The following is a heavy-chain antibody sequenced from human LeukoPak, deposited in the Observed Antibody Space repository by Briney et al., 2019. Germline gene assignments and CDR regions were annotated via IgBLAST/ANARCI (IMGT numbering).Heavy chain of an antibody. D-gene: IGHD3-22*01. CDR1: GYXFTSYY. V-gene: IGHV1-46*01. J-gene: IGHJ3*02. CDR2: INPSGGST. Sequence: ASVKVSCKASGYXFTSYYIHWVRQAPGQGREWLGIINPSGGSTSYAQKFQGRVTMTRDTSTSTVYMELSSLRSEDTAVYYCASQYYYDSSGYQRHAFDIWGQGTMVTVSS. CDR3: ASQYYYDSSGYQRHAFDI.